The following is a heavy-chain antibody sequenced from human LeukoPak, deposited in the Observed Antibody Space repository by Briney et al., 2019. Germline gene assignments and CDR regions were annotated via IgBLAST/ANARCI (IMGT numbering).Heavy chain of an antibody. CDR1: GYSISSGYY. CDR2: INHSGST. V-gene: IGHV4-38-2*02. D-gene: IGHD6-13*01. Sequence: SETLSLTCTVSGYSISSGYYWGWIRQPPGKGLEWIGEINHSGSTNYNPSLKSRVTISVDTSKNQFSLKLSSVTAADTAVYYCARQGIAAAGGDYWGQGTLVTVSS. CDR3: ARQGIAAAGGDY. J-gene: IGHJ4*02.